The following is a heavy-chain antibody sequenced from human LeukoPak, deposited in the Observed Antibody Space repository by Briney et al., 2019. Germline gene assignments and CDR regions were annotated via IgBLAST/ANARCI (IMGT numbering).Heavy chain of an antibody. CDR3: ARDEGAKIAFHI. CDR2: MIPIFGTA. Sequence: SVKVSCKASGGTFSSYAISWVRQAPGQGLEWMGGMIPIFGTANYAQKFQDRVTITADKSTSTAYMELSSLRFEDTAVYYCARDEGAKIAFHIWGQGTMVTVSS. D-gene: IGHD1-26*01. CDR1: GGTFSSYA. J-gene: IGHJ3*02. V-gene: IGHV1-69*06.